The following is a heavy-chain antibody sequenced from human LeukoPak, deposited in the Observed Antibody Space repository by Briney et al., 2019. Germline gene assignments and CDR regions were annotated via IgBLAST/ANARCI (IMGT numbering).Heavy chain of an antibody. Sequence: PGRSLRLSCAASGFTFSSYAMHWVRQAPGKGLEWVAVISYDGSNKYYADSVKGRFAISRDNSKNTLYLQMSSLRAEDTAVYYCARDQGSSSYLDYWGQGTLVTVSS. CDR1: GFTFSSYA. D-gene: IGHD6-13*01. CDR3: ARDQGSSSYLDY. J-gene: IGHJ4*02. V-gene: IGHV3-30*09. CDR2: ISYDGSNK.